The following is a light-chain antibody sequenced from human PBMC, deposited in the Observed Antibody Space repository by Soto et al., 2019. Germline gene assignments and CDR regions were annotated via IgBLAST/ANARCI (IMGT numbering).Light chain of an antibody. CDR1: QSISSW. CDR2: DAS. J-gene: IGKJ2*01. V-gene: IGKV1-5*01. Sequence: DIPMTQSPSTLSASVGDRVTITCRASQSISSWLAWYQQKPGKAPKLLIYDASSLESGVPSRFSGSGSGTEFTLTISSLQPDDFAPYYCQQYNSYSYTFGQGTKLEIK. CDR3: QQYNSYSYT.